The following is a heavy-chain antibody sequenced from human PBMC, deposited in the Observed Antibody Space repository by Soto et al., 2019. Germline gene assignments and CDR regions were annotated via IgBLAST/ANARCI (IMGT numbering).Heavy chain of an antibody. J-gene: IGHJ5*02. Sequence: GSLRLSCAASGFTFSNAWMNWVRQAPGKGLEWVGRIKSKTDGGTTDYAAPVKGRFTISRDDSKNTLYLQMNSLKTEDTAVYYCTTAPLRFLESTLDPWGQGTLVTVSS. CDR3: TTAPLRFLESTLDP. CDR2: IKSKTDGGTT. V-gene: IGHV3-15*07. D-gene: IGHD3-3*01. CDR1: GFTFSNAW.